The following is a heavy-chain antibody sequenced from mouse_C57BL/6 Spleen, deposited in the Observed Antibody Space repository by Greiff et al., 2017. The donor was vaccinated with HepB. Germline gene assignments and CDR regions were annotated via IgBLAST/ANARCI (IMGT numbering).Heavy chain of an antibody. CDR2: IDPETGGT. CDR1: GYTFTDYE. D-gene: IGHD1-1*01. Sequence: QVHVKQSGAELVRPGASVTLSCKASGYTFTDYEMHWVKQTPVHGLEWIGAIDPETGGTAYNQKFKGKAILTADKSSSTAYMELRSLTSEDSAVYYYTRISYYGSSDYWGQGTTLTVSS. J-gene: IGHJ2*01. CDR3: TRISYYGSSDY. V-gene: IGHV1-15*01.